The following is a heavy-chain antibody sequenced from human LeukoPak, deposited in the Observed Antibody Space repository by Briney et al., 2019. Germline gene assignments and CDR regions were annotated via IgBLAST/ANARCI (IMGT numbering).Heavy chain of an antibody. CDR2: INHSGST. J-gene: IGHJ4*02. CDR3: ARVGYCSSTSCSFDY. V-gene: IGHV4-34*01. Sequence: SETLSLTCAVYGGSFSGYYWSWIRQPPGKGLEWIGEINHSGSTNYNLSLKSRVTISVDTSKNQFSLKLSSVTAADTAVYYCARVGYCSSTSCSFDYWGQGTLVTVSS. CDR1: GGSFSGYY. D-gene: IGHD2-2*01.